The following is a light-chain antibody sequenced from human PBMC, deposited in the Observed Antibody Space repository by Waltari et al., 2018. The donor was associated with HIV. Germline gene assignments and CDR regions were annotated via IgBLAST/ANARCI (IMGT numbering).Light chain of an antibody. J-gene: IGLJ3*02. CDR2: RNN. Sequence: QSVLTQPPSASGTPGQRVTISCSGSNSNIGSNFLYWYQHLPGTAPRLLIYRNNQRPYGVPDRFAGSKSGTSASLAISGRRSEDEADYDCAAWDDRLSGSWVFGGGTKLTVL. CDR1: NSNIGSNF. V-gene: IGLV1-47*01. CDR3: AAWDDRLSGSWV.